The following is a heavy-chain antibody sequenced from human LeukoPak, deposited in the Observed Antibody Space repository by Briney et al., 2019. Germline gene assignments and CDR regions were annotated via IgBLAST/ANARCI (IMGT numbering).Heavy chain of an antibody. CDR3: AKGGHYNFDY. D-gene: IGHD4-11*01. V-gene: IGHV3-7*01. Sequence: GGSLRLSCAASGFTFSGYTMNWVRQIPGKGLEWVASIKEDGSDKYYVDSVKGRFSISRDNAKNSLYLQMNSLRTEDTAVYYCAKGGHYNFDYWGQGTLVTVSS. CDR2: IKEDGSDK. CDR1: GFTFSGYT. J-gene: IGHJ4*02.